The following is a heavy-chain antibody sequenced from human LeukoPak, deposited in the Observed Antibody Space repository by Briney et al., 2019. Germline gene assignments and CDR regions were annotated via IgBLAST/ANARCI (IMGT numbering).Heavy chain of an antibody. V-gene: IGHV4-4*02. CDR2: VNLQGST. CDR1: GGSITNTNY. D-gene: IGHD2-2*01. CDR3: ARVWQVPAAANWFDP. Sequence: SETLSLTCGVSGGSITNTNYWTWVRQPPGKGLEWIGEVNLQGSTNYNPSLMGRVAISVDTSENHISLQLTSVTAADTAVYYCARVWQVPAAANWFDPWGQGTLVTVSS. J-gene: IGHJ5*02.